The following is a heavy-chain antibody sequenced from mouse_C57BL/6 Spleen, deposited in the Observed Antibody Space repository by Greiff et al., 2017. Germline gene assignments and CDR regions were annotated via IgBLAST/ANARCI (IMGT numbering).Heavy chain of an antibody. CDR2: INPNNGGT. J-gene: IGHJ3*01. D-gene: IGHD2-3*01. Sequence: VQLQQSGPELVKPGASVKISCKASGYTFTDYYMNWVKQSHGKSLEWIGDINPNNGGTSYNQKFKGKATLTVDKSSTTAYMEHRSLTSEDSADYYCAAGYFAWFAYWGQGTLVTVSA. CDR3: AAGYFAWFAY. V-gene: IGHV1-26*01. CDR1: GYTFTDYY.